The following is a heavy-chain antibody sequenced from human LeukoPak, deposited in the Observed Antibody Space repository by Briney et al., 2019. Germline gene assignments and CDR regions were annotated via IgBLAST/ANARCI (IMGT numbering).Heavy chain of an antibody. Sequence: GGSLRLSCAASGFTFSSYWMSWVRQAPGKGLEWVANIRQDGSEKYYVDSVKGQVTISRDNAKNSLYLQMTSLRAEDTAVYYCARENRSTSCCFDYWGQGTLVTVSS. D-gene: IGHD2-2*01. V-gene: IGHV3-7*01. CDR2: IRQDGSEK. CDR3: ARENRSTSCCFDY. J-gene: IGHJ4*02. CDR1: GFTFSSYW.